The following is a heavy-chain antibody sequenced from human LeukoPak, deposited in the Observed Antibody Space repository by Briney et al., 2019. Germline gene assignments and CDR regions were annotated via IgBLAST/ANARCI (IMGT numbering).Heavy chain of an antibody. CDR2: ISYDGSNK. CDR1: GFTFSSYG. CDR3: AKEFDMVRGVIIEYWFDP. D-gene: IGHD3-10*01. V-gene: IGHV3-30*18. Sequence: GGSLRLSCAASGFTFSSYGKHWVRQAPGKGLELAAVISYDGSNKYYAVSVKGRFTISRDNSKNTLYLKMTSLRAEDTAVYYCAKEFDMVRGVIIEYWFDPWGQGTLVTVSS. J-gene: IGHJ5*02.